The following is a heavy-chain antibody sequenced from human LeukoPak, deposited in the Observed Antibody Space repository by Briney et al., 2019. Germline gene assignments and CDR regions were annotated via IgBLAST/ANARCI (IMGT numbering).Heavy chain of an antibody. CDR1: GYSISSGYY. CDR3: ARGGGSGRKKKPWFDP. Sequence: PSETLSLTCAVSGYSISSGYYWGWIRQPPGKGLEWIGSIYHSGSTYYNPSLKSRVILSIDTSENQFSLKLSSVTAADTAVYYCARGGGSGRKKKPWFDPWGQGTLVTVSS. V-gene: IGHV4-38-2*01. J-gene: IGHJ5*02. D-gene: IGHD6-19*01. CDR2: IYHSGST.